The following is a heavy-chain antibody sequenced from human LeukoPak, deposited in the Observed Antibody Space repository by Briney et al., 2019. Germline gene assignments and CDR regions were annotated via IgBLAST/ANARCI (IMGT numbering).Heavy chain of an antibody. D-gene: IGHD3-22*01. CDR2: IFHSGST. V-gene: IGHV4-4*09. CDR1: GGSISSYW. CDR3: ARFTRYEGGGYYLDY. Sequence: PSETLSLTCTVSGGSISSYWGSWVRQPPGKGLEWMGHIFHSGSTTYNASLQSRVTISVDTSKNQFSLNLSSVTAADTALYYCARFTRYEGGGYYLDYWGQGTLVTVSS. J-gene: IGHJ4*02.